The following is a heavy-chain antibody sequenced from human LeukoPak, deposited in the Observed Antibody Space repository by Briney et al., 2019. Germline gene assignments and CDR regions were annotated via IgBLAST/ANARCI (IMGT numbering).Heavy chain of an antibody. Sequence: ASVKVSCKASGYTFTSYAMNWVRQAPGQGLEWMGWINTNTGNPTYAQGFTGRFVFSLDTSVSTAYLQISSLKAEDTAVYYRARGFVYYDSSGYQSRDYWGQGTLVTVSS. CDR1: GYTFTSYA. CDR3: ARGFVYYDSSGYQSRDY. J-gene: IGHJ4*02. CDR2: INTNTGNP. V-gene: IGHV7-4-1*02. D-gene: IGHD3-22*01.